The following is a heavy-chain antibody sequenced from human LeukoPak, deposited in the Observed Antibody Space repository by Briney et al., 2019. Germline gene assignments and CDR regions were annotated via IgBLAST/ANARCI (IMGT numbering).Heavy chain of an antibody. Sequence: GESLKISCQASGYIFNTYWSGWVRQMPGKGLEWMGIIDPGDSDIRYSPTFEGQVTIAADKSISTAYLPWSSLKASDSAMYYCVRQASRRVDYWGQGTLVTVSS. CDR2: IDPGDSDI. D-gene: IGHD5-24*01. V-gene: IGHV5-51*01. J-gene: IGHJ4*02. CDR3: VRQASRRVDY. CDR1: GYIFNTYW.